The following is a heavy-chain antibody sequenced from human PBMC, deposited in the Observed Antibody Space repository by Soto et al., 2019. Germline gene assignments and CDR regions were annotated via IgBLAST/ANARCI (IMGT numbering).Heavy chain of an antibody. Sequence: GGSLRLSCAASGFTFSSYSMNRVRQAPGKGLEWVSSISSSSSYIYYADSVKGRFTISRDNAKNSLYLQMNSLRAEDTAVYYCARDGFLDTAMVTYYYCMDVWGQGTTVTVSS. J-gene: IGHJ6*02. V-gene: IGHV3-21*01. CDR2: ISSSSSYI. CDR1: GFTFSSYS. D-gene: IGHD5-18*01. CDR3: ARDGFLDTAMVTYYYCMDV.